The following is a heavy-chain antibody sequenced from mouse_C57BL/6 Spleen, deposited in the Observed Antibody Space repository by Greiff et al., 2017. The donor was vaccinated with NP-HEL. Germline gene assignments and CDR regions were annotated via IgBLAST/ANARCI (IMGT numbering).Heavy chain of an antibody. CDR3: SPTFLITTVAHDC. V-gene: IGHV14-2*01. CDR1: GFNIKDYY. CDR2: IDPEDGET. J-gene: IGHJ2*01. Sequence: VQLKQSGAELVKPGASVKLSCTASGFNIKDYYMHWVKQRPEQGLEWIGRIDPEDGETKYAPKFQGKATITADTSSNTAYLQRSSLTSDDTSVYYCSPTFLITTVAHDCWGQGTTLTVAS. D-gene: IGHD1-1*01.